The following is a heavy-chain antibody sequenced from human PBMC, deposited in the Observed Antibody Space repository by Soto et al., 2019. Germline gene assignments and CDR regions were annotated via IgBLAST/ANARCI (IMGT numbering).Heavy chain of an antibody. CDR2: IDPSDSYT. J-gene: IGHJ6*02. CDR1: GYSFTSYW. D-gene: IGHD2-15*01. Sequence: PGESLKISCKGSGYSFTSYWISWVRQMPGKGLEWMGRIDPSDSYTNYSPSFQGHVTISADKSISTAYLQWSSLKASDTAMYYCAADLYCSGGSCSKPPYYYYGMDVWGQGITVTVSS. CDR3: AADLYCSGGSCSKPPYYYYGMDV. V-gene: IGHV5-10-1*01.